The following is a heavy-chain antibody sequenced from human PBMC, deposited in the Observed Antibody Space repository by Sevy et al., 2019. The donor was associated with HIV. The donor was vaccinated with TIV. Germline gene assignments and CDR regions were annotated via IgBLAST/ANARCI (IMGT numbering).Heavy chain of an antibody. CDR3: ARVRSGWPRI. J-gene: IGHJ4*02. V-gene: IGHV1-18*01. CDR1: GYTFSDSGYY. Sequence: ASVKVSCKASGYTFSDSGYYVHWVRQAPGQGLEWLGWISSYNGNTHYSEKVQGRVTMTTDTSTSTAYMELRSLRSDDTAVYYCARVRSGWPRIWGQGTLVTVSS. CDR2: ISSYNGNT. D-gene: IGHD6-19*01.